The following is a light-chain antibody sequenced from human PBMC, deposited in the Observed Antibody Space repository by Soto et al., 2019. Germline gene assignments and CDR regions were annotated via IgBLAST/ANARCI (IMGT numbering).Light chain of an antibody. CDR1: SSDVGGYNY. J-gene: IGLJ1*01. CDR2: EVS. V-gene: IGLV2-14*01. Sequence: QSVLTQAASVSGSPGQSITISCTGTSSDVGGYNYVSWYQQHPGKAPKLMIYEVSDRPSGISNRFSGSKSGNTASLTISGLQAEDEADYYCSSYTSSLSYVFGTGTKLTVL. CDR3: SSYTSSLSYV.